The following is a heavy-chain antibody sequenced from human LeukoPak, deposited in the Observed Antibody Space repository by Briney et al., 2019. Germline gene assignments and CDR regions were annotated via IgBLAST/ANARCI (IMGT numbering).Heavy chain of an antibody. Sequence: GGSLRLSCAASGFTFTNYFMTWVRQAPGTGLEWVALIRQDGSDKYYVDSVKGRFTISRDNANNLMILQMNSLRVDDTAVYYCGRGAALNWNSGGIDYWGQGTLVTVSS. CDR3: GRGAALNWNSGGIDY. CDR1: GFTFTNYF. J-gene: IGHJ4*02. D-gene: IGHD1-1*01. CDR2: IRQDGSDK. V-gene: IGHV3-7*01.